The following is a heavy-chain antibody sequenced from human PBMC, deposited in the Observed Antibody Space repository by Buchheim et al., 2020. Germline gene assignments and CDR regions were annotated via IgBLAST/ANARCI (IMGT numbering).Heavy chain of an antibody. V-gene: IGHV4-59*08. J-gene: IGHJ4*02. Sequence: QVQLQESGPGLVKPSETLSLTCTVSGGSISSYYWSWIRQPPGKGLEWIGYIYYSGSTNYNPSLKSRVSISVDTSKNQFSLKLSSVTAADTALYYCARLDTRFGELIFDYWGQGTL. CDR2: IYYSGST. CDR1: GGSISSYY. CDR3: ARLDTRFGELIFDY. D-gene: IGHD3-10*01.